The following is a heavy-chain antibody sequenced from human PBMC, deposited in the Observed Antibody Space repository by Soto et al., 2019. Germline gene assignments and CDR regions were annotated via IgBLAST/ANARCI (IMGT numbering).Heavy chain of an antibody. V-gene: IGHV1-3*01. J-gene: IGHJ6*03. CDR2: INAGNGNT. Sequence: ASVKVSCKASGYTFTSYAMHWVRQAPGQRLEWMGWINAGNGNTKYSQKFQGRVTITRDTSASTAYMELSSLRSEDTAVYYCARDMKSYDYIWGSKGYYYYMDVWGKGTTVTVSS. CDR1: GYTFTSYA. D-gene: IGHD3-16*01. CDR3: ARDMKSYDYIWGSKGYYYYMDV.